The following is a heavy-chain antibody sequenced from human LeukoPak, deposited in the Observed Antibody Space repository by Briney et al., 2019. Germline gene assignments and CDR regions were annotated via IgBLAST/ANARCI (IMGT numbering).Heavy chain of an antibody. CDR2: IYYSGST. V-gene: IGHV4-59*12. D-gene: IGHD5-18*01. Sequence: SETLSLTCTVSGGSISSYYWSWIRQPPGKGLEWIGYIYYSGSTNYNPSLKSRVTISVDTSKNQFSLKLSSVTAADTAVYYCARDLGARYSYGFFDYWGQGTLVTVSS. J-gene: IGHJ4*02. CDR3: ARDLGARYSYGFFDY. CDR1: GGSISSYY.